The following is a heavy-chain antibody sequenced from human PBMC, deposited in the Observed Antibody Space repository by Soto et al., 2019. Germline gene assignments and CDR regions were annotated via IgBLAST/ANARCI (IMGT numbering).Heavy chain of an antibody. V-gene: IGHV3-11*01. D-gene: IGHD2-15*01. CDR3: ATRYCSGGSCYSAALGY. CDR1: GFPFSDFY. CDR2: ISSSGSTI. Sequence: PGGSLRLSCAASGFPFSDFYMSWIRQAPGKGLEWVSYISSSGSTIYYADSVKGRFTISRDNAKNSLYLQMNSLRAEDTAVYYCATRYCSGGSCYSAALGYWGQGTLVTVSS. J-gene: IGHJ4*02.